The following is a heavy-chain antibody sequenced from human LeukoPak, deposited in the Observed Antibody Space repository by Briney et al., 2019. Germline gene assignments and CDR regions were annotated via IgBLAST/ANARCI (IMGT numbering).Heavy chain of an antibody. V-gene: IGHV1-46*01. Sequence: ASVKVSCKASGYTFTSYYMHWVRQAPGQGLEWMGIINPSGGSTSYAQKFQGRVTMTRDTSTSTVYMELSSLRPEDTAVYYCARDFTISSVASGMDVWGQGTTVTVSS. D-gene: IGHD3-3*01. J-gene: IGHJ6*02. CDR1: GYTFTSYY. CDR2: INPSGGST. CDR3: ARDFTISSVASGMDV.